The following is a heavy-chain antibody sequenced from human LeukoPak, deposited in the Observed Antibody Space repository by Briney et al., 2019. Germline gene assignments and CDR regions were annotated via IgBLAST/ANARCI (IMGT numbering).Heavy chain of an antibody. V-gene: IGHV3-23*01. J-gene: IGHJ4*02. CDR2: ISTSGGST. CDR3: ANTRILGAMILGEF. D-gene: IGHD1-26*01. CDR1: GLTFSSHG. Sequence: GGSLRLSCAASGLTFSSHGLSWVRQAPGMGLEWVSSISTSGGSTYYADSVKGRFTISRDNTKNTLYLHMNSLRAEETALYYCANTRILGAMILGEFWGQGTLVTVSS.